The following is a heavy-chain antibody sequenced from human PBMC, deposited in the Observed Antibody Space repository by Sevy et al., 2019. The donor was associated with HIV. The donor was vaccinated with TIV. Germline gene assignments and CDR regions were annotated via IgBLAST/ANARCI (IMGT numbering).Heavy chain of an antibody. V-gene: IGHV5-51*01. CDR3: ARLTWIQLWLAFDY. J-gene: IGHJ4*02. CDR2: IYPGDSDT. CDR1: GYSFTSYW. D-gene: IGHD5-18*01. Sequence: GESLKISCKGSGYSFTSYWMGWVRQMPGKGLEWMGIIYPGDSDTRYSPSFQGQITISADKSISTAYLQWSSLKASDTAMYYCARLTWIQLWLAFDYWGQGTLVTVSS.